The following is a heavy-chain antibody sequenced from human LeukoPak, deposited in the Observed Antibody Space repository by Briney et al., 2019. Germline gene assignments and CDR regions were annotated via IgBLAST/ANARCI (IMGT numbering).Heavy chain of an antibody. D-gene: IGHD5-18*01. Sequence: GGSLRLSCAASGLTFSSYWMLWVRQAPGKGRVCVSRLHSDGSSTAYADSVKGRFTISRDNAKNTLYLQMNTLRAEDTAVYYCAIRRGYTYGDDYWGQGTLVTVSS. V-gene: IGHV3-74*03. J-gene: IGHJ4*02. CDR2: LHSDGSST. CDR3: AIRRGYTYGDDY. CDR1: GLTFSSYW.